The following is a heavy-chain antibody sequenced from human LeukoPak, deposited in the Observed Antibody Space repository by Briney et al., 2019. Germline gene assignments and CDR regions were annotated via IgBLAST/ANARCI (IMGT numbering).Heavy chain of an antibody. CDR2: IYPGDSDT. CDR3: ARGGGQGESGYSSSWYAYYYYMDV. D-gene: IGHD6-13*01. V-gene: IGHV5-51*01. Sequence: GESLKISCKGSGYNFTSYWIGWVRQMPGKGLEWMGIIYPGDSDTRYSPSFQGQVTISADKSISTAYLQWSSLKASDTAMYYCARGGGQGESGYSSSWYAYYYYMDVWGKGTTVTVSS. CDR1: GYNFTSYW. J-gene: IGHJ6*03.